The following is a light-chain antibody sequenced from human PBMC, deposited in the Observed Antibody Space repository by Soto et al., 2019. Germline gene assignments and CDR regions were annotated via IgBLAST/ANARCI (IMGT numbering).Light chain of an antibody. Sequence: DIVLTQSPSTLSLSPGERATLSCRASQSLSSINLASVQQIPGQAPRLLIYGTSSRATGIPDRFSGSGSGTDFTLTISSLEPEDFAFYYCQKRNSWPLTFGGGTKVEIK. CDR1: QSLSSIN. CDR2: GTS. J-gene: IGKJ4*01. CDR3: QKRNSWPLT. V-gene: IGKV3D-20*02.